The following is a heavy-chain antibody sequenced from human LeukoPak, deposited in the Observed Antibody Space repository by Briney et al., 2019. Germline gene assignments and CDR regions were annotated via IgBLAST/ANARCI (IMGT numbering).Heavy chain of an antibody. Sequence: GGSLRLSCAASGFTFSSYWMHWVRQAPGKGLVWVSRINSDGSSTSYADSVKGRFTISRDNSKNTLYLQMNSLRAEDTAVYYCAKEAWWELLRHYFDYWGQGTLVTVSS. J-gene: IGHJ4*02. CDR1: GFTFSSYW. D-gene: IGHD1-26*01. V-gene: IGHV3-74*01. CDR2: INSDGSST. CDR3: AKEAWWELLRHYFDY.